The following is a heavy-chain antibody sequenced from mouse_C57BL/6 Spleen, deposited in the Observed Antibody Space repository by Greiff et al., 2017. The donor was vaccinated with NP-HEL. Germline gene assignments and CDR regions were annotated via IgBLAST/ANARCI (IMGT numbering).Heavy chain of an antibody. CDR3: ARAQLTYAMDD. V-gene: IGHV1-50*01. CDR2: IDPSDSYT. Sequence: VHVKQPGAELVKPGASVKLSCKASGSTFTSYWMQWVKQRPGQGLEWIGEIDPSDSYTNYNQKFKGKATLTVDTSSSTAYMQLSSLTSEDSAVYYCARAQLTYAMDDWGQGTSVTVSS. D-gene: IGHD3-2*02. J-gene: IGHJ4*01. CDR1: GSTFTSYW.